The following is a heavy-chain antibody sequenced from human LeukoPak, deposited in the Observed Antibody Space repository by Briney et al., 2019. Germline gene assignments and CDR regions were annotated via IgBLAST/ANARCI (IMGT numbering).Heavy chain of an antibody. CDR2: ISGSGGST. D-gene: IGHD5-18*01. V-gene: IGHV3-23*01. J-gene: IGHJ4*02. CDR3: AKDGKTDTAMEDSFDY. Sequence: RGGSLRLSCAASGFTFSSYGMSWVRQAPGKGLEWVSAISGSGGSTYYADSVKGRFTISRDNSKNTLYLQMNSLRAEDTAVYYCAKDGKTDTAMEDSFDYWGQGTLVTVSS. CDR1: GFTFSSYG.